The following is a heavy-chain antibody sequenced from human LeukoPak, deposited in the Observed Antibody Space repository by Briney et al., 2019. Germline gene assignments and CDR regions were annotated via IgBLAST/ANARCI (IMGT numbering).Heavy chain of an antibody. V-gene: IGHV3-23*01. CDR1: GFTFDDYA. Sequence: GGSLRLSCAASGFTFDDYAMHWVRQAPGKGLEWVSAISDSGDNTYYADFVKGRFTISRDNSKNTLYLQMNSLRVEDTAVYYCALNYFGSGNYYLDAFDVWGQGTRVTISS. CDR3: ALNYFGSGNYYLDAFDV. D-gene: IGHD3-10*01. J-gene: IGHJ3*01. CDR2: ISDSGDNT.